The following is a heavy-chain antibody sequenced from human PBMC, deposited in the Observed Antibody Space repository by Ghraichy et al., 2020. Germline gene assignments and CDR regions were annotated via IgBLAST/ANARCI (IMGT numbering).Heavy chain of an antibody. V-gene: IGHV3-48*03. J-gene: IGHJ4*02. D-gene: IGHD5-24*01. CDR2: ISSSGSTI. CDR3: ARGVMATIQGYFDY. CDR1: GFTFSSYE. Sequence: GGSLRLSCAASGFTFSSYEMNWVRQAPGKGLEWVSYISSSGSTIYYADSVKGRFTISRDNAKNSLYLQMNSLRAEDTAVYYCARGVMATIQGYFDYWGQGTLVTVSS.